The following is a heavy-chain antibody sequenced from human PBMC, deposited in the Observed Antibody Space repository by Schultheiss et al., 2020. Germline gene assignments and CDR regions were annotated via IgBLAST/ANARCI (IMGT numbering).Heavy chain of an antibody. J-gene: IGHJ4*02. Sequence: SATMSLTCTVSGGSISTGGYYWSWIRQHPGKGLEWIGYIYYSGSTYYNPSLKSRVTISVDTSKNQFSLKLSSVTAADTAVYYCARMPALGAYGPPFDYWGQGTLVTVAS. D-gene: IGHD4-17*01. CDR3: ARMPALGAYGPPFDY. CDR1: GGSISTGGYY. V-gene: IGHV4-31*03. CDR2: IYYSGST.